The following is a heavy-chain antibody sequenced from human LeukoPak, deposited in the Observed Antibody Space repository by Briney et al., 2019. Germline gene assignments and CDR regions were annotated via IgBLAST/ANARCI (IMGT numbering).Heavy chain of an antibody. J-gene: IGHJ2*01. CDR2: IYYSGST. CDR3: ARLLLWFGESWYFDL. D-gene: IGHD3-10*01. Sequence: SETLSLTCTVSGGSISSYYWSWIRQPPGKGLEWIGYIYYSGSTNYNPSLKSRVTISVDTSKNQFSLKLSSVTAADTAVYYCARLLLWFGESWYFDLWGRGTLVTVSS. V-gene: IGHV4-59*08. CDR1: GGSISSYY.